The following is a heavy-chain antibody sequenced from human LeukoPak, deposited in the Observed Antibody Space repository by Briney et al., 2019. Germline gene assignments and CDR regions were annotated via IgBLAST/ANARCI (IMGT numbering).Heavy chain of an antibody. CDR2: INPNSGGT. Sequence: ASVKVSCKASGYTFADYYMHWVRQAPGQGLEWMGWINPNSGGTNYAQKFQGRVTMTRDTSISTAYMELSSLRSDDTAVYYCEVYGDPADYWGQGTLVTVYS. CDR3: EVYGDPADY. D-gene: IGHD4-17*01. V-gene: IGHV1-2*02. J-gene: IGHJ4*02. CDR1: GYTFADYY.